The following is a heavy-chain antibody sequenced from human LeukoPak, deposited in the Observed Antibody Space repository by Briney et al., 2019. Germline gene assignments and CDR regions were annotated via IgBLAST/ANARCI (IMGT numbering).Heavy chain of an antibody. CDR1: GNTLRELP. Sequence: ASVKVSCKLSGNTLRELPIQWVRQAGGKGLEWMAGFDPENAEIVYAQKFQGRVTMTEDTSANTAYMELTSLTSDDTALYYCATRGSDFWSGFDYWGQGTQVTVSS. CDR2: FDPENAEI. V-gene: IGHV1-24*01. J-gene: IGHJ4*02. D-gene: IGHD3-3*01. CDR3: ATRGSDFWSGFDY.